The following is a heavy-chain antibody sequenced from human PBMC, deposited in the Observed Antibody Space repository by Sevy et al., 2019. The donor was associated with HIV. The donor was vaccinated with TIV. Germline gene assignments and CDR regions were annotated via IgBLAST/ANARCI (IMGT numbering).Heavy chain of an antibody. CDR3: ARETDNSARWLDP. CDR1: GFTFNFHG. V-gene: IGHV3-30*02. J-gene: IGHJ5*02. Sequence: GGSLRLSCAASGFTFNFHGMHWVRQAPGKGLEWVAFIWHDGSNKYMADSVKGRFTISRDNSNNTLFLQMNSLTVEDTAVYYCARETDNSARWLDPWGQGTLVTVSS. CDR2: IWHDGSNK. D-gene: IGHD4-4*01.